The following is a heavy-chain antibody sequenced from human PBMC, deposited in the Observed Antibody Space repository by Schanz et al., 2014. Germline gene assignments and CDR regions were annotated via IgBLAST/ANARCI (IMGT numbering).Heavy chain of an antibody. D-gene: IGHD6-13*01. V-gene: IGHV3-15*01. Sequence: EMQLVESGGGLIQPGGSLRLSCAASGFTVTSYYMSWVRQAPGKGLEWVARIKSRIHGGTTDYAAPVKGRFTISRDDSKHTVYLQMDSLKTEDTALYYCTTAHYSSNYETLDYWGQGTLVTVSS. CDR3: TTAHYSSNYETLDY. J-gene: IGHJ4*02. CDR1: GFTVTSYY. CDR2: IKSRIHGGTT.